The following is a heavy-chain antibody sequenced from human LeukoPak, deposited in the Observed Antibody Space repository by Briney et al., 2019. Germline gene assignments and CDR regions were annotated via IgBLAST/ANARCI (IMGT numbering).Heavy chain of an antibody. CDR2: IYYSGST. Sequence: SETLSLTCTVSGGSISSYYWSWIRQPPGKGLEWIGYIYYSGSTNYNPSLKSRVTISVDTSKNQFSLKLSSVTAADTAVYYCARHGIGGATWVDYWGQGTLVTVSS. CDR3: ARHGIGGATWVDY. D-gene: IGHD1-26*01. V-gene: IGHV4-59*08. J-gene: IGHJ4*02. CDR1: GGSISSYY.